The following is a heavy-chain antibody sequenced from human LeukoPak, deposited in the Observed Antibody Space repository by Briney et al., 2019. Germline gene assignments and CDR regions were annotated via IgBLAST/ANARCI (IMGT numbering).Heavy chain of an antibody. CDR1: GYTFPSYD. J-gene: IGHJ4*02. V-gene: IGHV1-8*01. D-gene: IGHD6-13*01. CDR3: ARGPPESSSSDY. CDR2: MNPKSANT. Sequence: ASVTVSCKASGYTFPSYDINWVRQAPGQGLEWMGWMNPKSANTGYAQKFQGRVTMTRNTSISTAYMEVTSLRSEDTAVYYCARGPPESSSSDYWGQGTLVTVSS.